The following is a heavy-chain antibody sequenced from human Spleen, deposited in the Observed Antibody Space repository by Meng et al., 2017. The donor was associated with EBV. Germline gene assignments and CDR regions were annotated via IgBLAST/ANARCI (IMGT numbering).Heavy chain of an antibody. CDR1: GFTFSSYS. J-gene: IGHJ4*02. D-gene: IGHD2-8*02. CDR2: ISSSSNYI. Sequence: EVQLVESGGGLVKPGGSXXRSCAVSGFTFSSYSMNWVRQAPGKGLEWVSSISSSSNYIYYADSVKGRFTISRDNAKNSLYLQMNSLRAEDTAVYYCARHYCTGGVCHYYFDSWGQGTLVTVSS. V-gene: IGHV3-21*01. CDR3: ARHYCTGGVCHYYFDS.